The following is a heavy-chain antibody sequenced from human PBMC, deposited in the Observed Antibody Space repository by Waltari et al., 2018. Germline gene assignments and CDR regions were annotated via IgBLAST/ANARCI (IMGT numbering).Heavy chain of an antibody. J-gene: IGHJ3*02. V-gene: IGHV3-7*01. Sequence: EVQLLESGGGLVQPGGSLRLSCAASGFTFSSYWMSWVRQAPGKGLEWVANIKQDGSEKYYVDSVKGRFTISRDNAKNSLYLQMNSLRAEDTAVYYCARLRDSSSWGLFDIWGQGTMVTVSS. CDR3: ARLRDSSSWGLFDI. CDR2: IKQDGSEK. CDR1: GFTFSSYW. D-gene: IGHD6-13*01.